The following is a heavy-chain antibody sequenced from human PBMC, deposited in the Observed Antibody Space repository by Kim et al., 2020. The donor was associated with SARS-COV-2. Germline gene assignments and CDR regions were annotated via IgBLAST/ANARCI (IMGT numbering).Heavy chain of an antibody. V-gene: IGHV3-15*01. J-gene: IGHJ6*02. Sequence: APPVKGRFPISRDNSINTLYLQMNSLQTEDTAVYYCTRIRGGFYYVMGVWGQGTTVTVSS. CDR3: TRIRGGFYYVMGV. D-gene: IGHD3-16*01.